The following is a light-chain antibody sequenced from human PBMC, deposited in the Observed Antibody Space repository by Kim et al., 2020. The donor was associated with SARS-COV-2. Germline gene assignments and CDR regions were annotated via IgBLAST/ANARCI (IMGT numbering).Light chain of an antibody. CDR3: QQYYSTPQT. CDR2: CAS. J-gene: IGKJ2*01. V-gene: IGKV4-1*01. CDR1: QSVLYSSNDKNY. Sequence: RATINCKSSQSVLYSSNDKNYLAWYQQKPGQPPKQLIYCASSRESGVPDRFSGSGSGTDFTLTISSLQAEDVAVYYCQQYYSTPQTFGQGTKLEI.